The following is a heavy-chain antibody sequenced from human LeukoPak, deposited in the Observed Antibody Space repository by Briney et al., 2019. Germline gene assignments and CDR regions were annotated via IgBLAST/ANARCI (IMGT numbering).Heavy chain of an antibody. Sequence: GGSLRLSCVLSGGTFDDYAMHWVRRSPGRGLEWVSGISWNSVNIVYTASVRGRFTISRDNAKNSSYLQMNNLRPEDTALYYCATGNDILTSFYEWGLGTLVTVSS. CDR1: GGTFDDYA. D-gene: IGHD3-9*01. V-gene: IGHV3-9*01. J-gene: IGHJ4*02. CDR3: ATGNDILTSFYE. CDR2: ISWNSVNI.